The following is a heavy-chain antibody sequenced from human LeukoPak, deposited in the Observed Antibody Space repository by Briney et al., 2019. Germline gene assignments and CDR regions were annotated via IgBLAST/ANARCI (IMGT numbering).Heavy chain of an antibody. CDR2: ISSSSSYI. J-gene: IGHJ6*02. CDR3: ARGTAGRVVPAAPYYYYGMDV. V-gene: IGHV3-21*01. CDR1: GFTFSSYS. Sequence: PGGSLRLSCAASGFTFSSYSMNWVRQAPGKGLEWVSSISSSSSYIYYADSVKGRFTISRDNAKNSLYLQMNSLRAEDTAVYYCARGTAGRVVPAAPYYYYGMDVWGQGTTVTVSS. D-gene: IGHD2-2*01.